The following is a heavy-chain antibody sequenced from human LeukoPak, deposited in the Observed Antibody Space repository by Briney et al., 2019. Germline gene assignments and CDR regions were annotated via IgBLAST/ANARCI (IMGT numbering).Heavy chain of an antibody. V-gene: IGHV3-23*01. CDR1: GFTFSTYA. J-gene: IGHJ3*01. CDR3: AKEMATIRAFDF. Sequence: PGGSLRLSCAASGFTFSTYAMSWVRQARSKGLEGVSVISCSGSSTYYADSVKGRFTISRDNSKNTLYLQMNSLRAEDTAVYYCAKEMATIRAFDFWGQGTMVTVSS. CDR2: ISCSGSST. D-gene: IGHD5-24*01.